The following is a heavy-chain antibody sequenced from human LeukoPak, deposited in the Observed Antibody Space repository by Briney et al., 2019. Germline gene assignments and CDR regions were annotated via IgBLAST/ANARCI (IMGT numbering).Heavy chain of an antibody. CDR2: IYYSGST. CDR1: GGSISSTSYY. V-gene: IGHV4-39*07. J-gene: IGHJ4*02. Sequence: PSETLSLTCTVSGGSISSTSYYWGWIRQPPGKGLEWIGSIYYSGSTYYNPSLKSRVTISVDTSKNQFSLKLSSVTAADTAVYYCAREGSSSSGFPLDYWGQGTLVTVSS. CDR3: AREGSSSSGFPLDY. D-gene: IGHD6-6*01.